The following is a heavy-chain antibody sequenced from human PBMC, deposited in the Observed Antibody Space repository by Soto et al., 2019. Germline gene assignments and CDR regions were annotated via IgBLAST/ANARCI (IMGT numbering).Heavy chain of an antibody. Sequence: QVQLVQSGAEVKKPGSSVKVSCKASGGSFSSYGYSWVRQAPGQGLAWMGGIIPIFGTANYAQRFQGRVTITADESTSTAYMELSSLRSDDTAVYWCARGGDVEYWGQGTLVTVSS. J-gene: IGHJ4*02. CDR2: IIPIFGTA. CDR1: GGSFSSYG. D-gene: IGHD3-16*01. CDR3: ARGGDVEY. V-gene: IGHV1-69*01.